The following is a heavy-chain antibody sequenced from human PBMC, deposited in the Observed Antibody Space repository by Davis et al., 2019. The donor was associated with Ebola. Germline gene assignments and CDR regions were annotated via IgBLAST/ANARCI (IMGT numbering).Heavy chain of an antibody. CDR1: GFTFSSYT. CDR3: ARDADTSASYWYYDL. V-gene: IGHV3-21*06. D-gene: IGHD3-16*01. CDR2: ISSSDSYI. Sequence: PGGSLRLSCVASGFTFSSYTMNWVRQAPGKGLEWVSSISSSDSYIYYADSVKGRFTISRDNAKNTLYLQLNSLRAEDTAVYYCARDADTSASYWYYDLWGRGTLVTVSS. J-gene: IGHJ2*01.